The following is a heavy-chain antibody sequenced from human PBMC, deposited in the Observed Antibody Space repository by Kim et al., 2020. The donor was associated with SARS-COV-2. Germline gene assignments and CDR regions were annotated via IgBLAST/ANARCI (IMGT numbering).Heavy chain of an antibody. V-gene: IGHV3-30*01. D-gene: IGHD1-26*01. J-gene: IGHJ4*02. Sequence: ADSVKGRFTSSRDNSKNQLYLRMNSLRTEDTAVYYCARANSGSYWGYFDYWGQGTLVTVSS. CDR3: ARANSGSYWGYFDY.